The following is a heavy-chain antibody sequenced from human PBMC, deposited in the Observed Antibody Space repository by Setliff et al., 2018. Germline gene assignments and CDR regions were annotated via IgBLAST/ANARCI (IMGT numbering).Heavy chain of an antibody. V-gene: IGHV3-15*07. Sequence: GESLKISCAASGFTFSYAWMHWVRQAPGKGLEWVGRSKSKTAGGAIDYAAPVKGRFTISRDDSKNTLYLQMSSLKTEDTAMYYCTTDRAACSGSSCYNGFDVWGQGTMVT. J-gene: IGHJ3*01. CDR1: GFTFSYAW. CDR3: TTDRAACSGSSCYNGFDV. D-gene: IGHD2-2*02. CDR2: SKSKTAGGAI.